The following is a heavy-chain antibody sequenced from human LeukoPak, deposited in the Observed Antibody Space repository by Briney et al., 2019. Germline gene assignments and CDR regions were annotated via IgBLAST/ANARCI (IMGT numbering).Heavy chain of an antibody. V-gene: IGHV1-18*01. J-gene: IGHJ4*02. D-gene: IGHD4-17*01. Sequence: ASVKASCKASGYTFTSYGISWVPQAPGQGLEWMAWISFYNGNTKYAQKLQGRVTMTTDTSTSTAYMELRSLRSDDTAVYYCARANGDFRVGFVYWGQGTLVIVSS. CDR3: ARANGDFRVGFVY. CDR2: ISFYNGNT. CDR1: GYTFTSYG.